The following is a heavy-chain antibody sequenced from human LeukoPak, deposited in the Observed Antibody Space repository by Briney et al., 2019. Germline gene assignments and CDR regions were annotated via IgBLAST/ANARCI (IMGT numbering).Heavy chain of an antibody. V-gene: IGHV3-23*01. CDR1: GFTFSNYA. CDR3: AKWGDYDVLTGYYVSDY. D-gene: IGHD3-9*01. CDR2: ITGSGSGI. J-gene: IGHJ4*02. Sequence: PGGSLRLSCAASGFTFSNYAMSWVRQAPGKGLEWVSAITGSGSGIYYADSMKSRFTISRDNSKNTLYLQINSLRAEDTAVYYCAKWGDYDVLTGYYVSDYWGQGTLVTV.